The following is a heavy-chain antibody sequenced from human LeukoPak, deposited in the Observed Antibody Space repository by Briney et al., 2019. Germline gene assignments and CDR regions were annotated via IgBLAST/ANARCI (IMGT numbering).Heavy chain of an antibody. CDR3: ASGDYSDYYYYGMDV. V-gene: IGHV1-69*04. CDR1: GGTFSSCA. CDR2: IIPILGIA. J-gene: IGHJ6*02. Sequence: SVKVSCKASGGTFSSCAISWVRQAPGQGLEWMGRIIPILGIANYAQKFQGRVTITADKSTSTAYMELSSLRSEDTAVYYCASGDYSDYYYYGMDVWGQGTTVTVSS. D-gene: IGHD3-16*01.